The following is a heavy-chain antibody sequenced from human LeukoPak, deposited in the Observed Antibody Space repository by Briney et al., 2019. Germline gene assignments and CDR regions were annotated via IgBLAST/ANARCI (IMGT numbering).Heavy chain of an antibody. Sequence: SETLSLTYTVSGGSISTYYWSWIRKPPGKGLEWIGHIYNSGSTNYSPSLKSRVTISVDTSKNQFSLKLSSVTAADTAVYYCARFKRAGGWSYFDYWGQGTLVTVSS. V-gene: IGHV4-59*01. J-gene: IGHJ4*02. CDR2: IYNSGST. CDR3: ARFKRAGGWSYFDY. D-gene: IGHD6-19*01. CDR1: GGSISTYY.